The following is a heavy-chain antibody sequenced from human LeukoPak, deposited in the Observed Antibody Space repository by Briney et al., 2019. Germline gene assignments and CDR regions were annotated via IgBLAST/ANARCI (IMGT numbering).Heavy chain of an antibody. CDR2: INHSGST. CDR1: GGSFSGYH. J-gene: IGHJ4*02. CDR3: ARAPQYYYDSSGYYGY. V-gene: IGHV4-34*01. Sequence: SETLSLTCAVYGGSFSGYHWSWIRQPPGKGLEWIGEINHSGSTNYNPSLKSRVTISVDTSKNQFSLKLSSVTAADTAVYYCARAPQYYYDSSGYYGYWGQGTLVTVSS. D-gene: IGHD3-22*01.